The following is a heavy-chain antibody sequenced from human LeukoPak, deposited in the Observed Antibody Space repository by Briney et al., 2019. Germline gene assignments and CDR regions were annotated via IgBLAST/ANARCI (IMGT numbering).Heavy chain of an antibody. Sequence: HVASVKVSCKASGYTFTSYGISWVRQAPGQGLEWMGWISAYNGNTNYAQKFQGRVTMTRDMSTSTVYMELSSLRSEDTAVYYCARDRSVSGFCGGDCYSWGHSDASDIWGQGTMVTVSS. D-gene: IGHD2-21*02. CDR3: ARDRSVSGFCGGDCYSWGHSDASDI. CDR2: ISAYNGNT. CDR1: GYTFTSYG. V-gene: IGHV1-18*01. J-gene: IGHJ3*02.